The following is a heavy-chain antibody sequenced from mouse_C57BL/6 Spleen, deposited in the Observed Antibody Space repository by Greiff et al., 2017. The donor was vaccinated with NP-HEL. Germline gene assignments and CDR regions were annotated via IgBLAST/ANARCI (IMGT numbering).Heavy chain of an antibody. CDR1: GFTFSSYA. J-gene: IGHJ4*01. CDR2: ISSGGDYI. D-gene: IGHD1-1*01. V-gene: IGHV5-9-1*02. CDR3: TRDTLLREVVDYAMDY. Sequence: EVHLVESGEGLVKPGGSLKLSCAASGFTFSSYAMSWVRQTPEKRLEWVAYISSGGDYIYYADTVKGRFTISRDNARNTRYLQMSSLKSEDTAMDYCTRDTLLREVVDYAMDYWGQGTSVTVSS.